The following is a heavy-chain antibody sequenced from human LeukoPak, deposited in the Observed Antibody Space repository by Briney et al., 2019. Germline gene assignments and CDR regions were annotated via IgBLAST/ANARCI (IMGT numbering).Heavy chain of an antibody. CDR2: INPSGGST. Sequence: VASVKVSCKASGYTFTSYYMHWVRQAPGQGLEWMGIINPSGGSTSYAQRFQGRVTMTRDTSTSTVYMELSSLRSEDTAVYYCARDIGGSGSLAYYYYMDVWGKGTTVTVSS. CDR3: ARDIGGSGSLAYYYYMDV. V-gene: IGHV1-46*01. CDR1: GYTFTSYY. D-gene: IGHD3-10*01. J-gene: IGHJ6*03.